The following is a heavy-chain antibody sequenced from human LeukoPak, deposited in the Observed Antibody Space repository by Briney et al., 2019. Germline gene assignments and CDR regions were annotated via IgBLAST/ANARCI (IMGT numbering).Heavy chain of an antibody. J-gene: IGHJ4*02. Sequence: SVKVSCKASGGTFSSYAISWVRQAPGQGLEWMGGIIPIFGTANYAQKFQGRVTITADESTSTAYMELSSLRSEDTAVYYCASHLTIFGVASPFDYWGQGTLVTDSS. CDR1: GGTFSSYA. CDR3: ASHLTIFGVASPFDY. V-gene: IGHV1-69*01. CDR2: IIPIFGTA. D-gene: IGHD3-3*01.